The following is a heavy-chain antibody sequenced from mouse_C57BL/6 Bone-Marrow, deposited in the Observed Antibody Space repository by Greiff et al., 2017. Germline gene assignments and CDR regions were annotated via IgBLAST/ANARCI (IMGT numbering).Heavy chain of an antibody. CDR1: GYTFTSYG. V-gene: IGHV1-81*01. CDR2: IYPRSGNT. J-gene: IGHJ2*01. CDR3: ARQRPIPY. Sequence: QVQLQQSGAELARPGASVKLSCKASGYTFTSYGISWVKQRTGQGLEWIGEIYPRSGNTYYNEKFKGKATLTADKSSSTAYMELRSLTSEDSAVYFCARQRPIPYWGKGTTLTVSS.